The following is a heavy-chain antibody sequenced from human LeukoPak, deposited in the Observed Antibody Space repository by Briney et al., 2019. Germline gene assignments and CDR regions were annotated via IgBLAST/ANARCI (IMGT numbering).Heavy chain of an antibody. V-gene: IGHV3-48*01. D-gene: IGHD1-26*01. CDR2: ISGSSSTI. CDR1: GFTFSSYS. Sequence: GGSLRLSCAASGFTFSSYSMNWVRQAPGKGLEWVSYISGSSSTIYYADSVKGRFTISRDNAKNSLYLQMNSLRAEDTAVYYCAGQGYSGSYYLDYWGQGTLVTVSS. CDR3: AGQGYSGSYYLDY. J-gene: IGHJ4*02.